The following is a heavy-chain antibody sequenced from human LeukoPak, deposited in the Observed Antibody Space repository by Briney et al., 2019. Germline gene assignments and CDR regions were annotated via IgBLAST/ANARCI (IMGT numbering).Heavy chain of an antibody. Sequence: GSSVKVSCKASGGTFSSYAISWVRQAPGQGLEWMGGIIPIFGTANYAQKFQGRVTITADESTSTAYMELSSLRSEDTAVYYCARDFNDYVWGSYRTGSGMDVWGQGTTVTVSS. CDR3: ARDFNDYVWGSYRTGSGMDV. CDR2: IIPIFGTA. J-gene: IGHJ6*02. CDR1: GGTFSSYA. V-gene: IGHV1-69*01. D-gene: IGHD3-16*02.